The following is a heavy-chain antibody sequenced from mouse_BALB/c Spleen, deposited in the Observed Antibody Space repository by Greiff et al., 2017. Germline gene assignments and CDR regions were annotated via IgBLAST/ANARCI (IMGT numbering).Heavy chain of an antibody. V-gene: IGHV2-9*02. J-gene: IGHJ3*01. CDR3: ARGLYYGNSWFAY. CDR2: IWAGGST. Sequence: VQLVESGPGLVAPSQSLSITCTVSGFSLTSYGVHWVRQPPGKGLEWLGVIWAGGSTNYNSALMSRLSISKDNSKSQVFLKMNSLQTDDTAMYYCARGLYYGNSWFAYWGQGTLVTVSA. CDR1: GFSLTSYG. D-gene: IGHD2-1*01.